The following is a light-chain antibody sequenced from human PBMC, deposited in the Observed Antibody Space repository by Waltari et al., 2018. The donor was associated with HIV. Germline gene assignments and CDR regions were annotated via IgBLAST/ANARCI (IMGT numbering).Light chain of an antibody. CDR1: SGSVSARHY. J-gene: IGLJ2*01. Sequence: QTVVTQEPSFSVSPGGTVTLTCGLCSGSVSARHYAILNQQIPGQALLPITHSTNPRASWVPDRFSGSILGNKAALTITGAQADDESDYFCGLNLCRGIVVFGGGTKLTGL. V-gene: IGLV8-61*01. CDR3: GLNLCRGIVV. CDR2: STN.